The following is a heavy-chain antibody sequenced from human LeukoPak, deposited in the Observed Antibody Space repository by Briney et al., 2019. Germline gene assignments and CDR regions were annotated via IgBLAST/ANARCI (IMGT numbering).Heavy chain of an antibody. Sequence: GGSLRLSCAASGFTFSSYWMSWVRQAPGKGLERVANIKQDGSEKYYVDSVKGRFTISRDNAKNSLYLQMNSLRAEDTAVYYCARDRLGIPLTGYRFDYWGQGTLVTVSS. D-gene: IGHD3-9*01. J-gene: IGHJ4*02. CDR1: GFTFSSYW. CDR3: ARDRLGIPLTGYRFDY. V-gene: IGHV3-7*01. CDR2: IKQDGSEK.